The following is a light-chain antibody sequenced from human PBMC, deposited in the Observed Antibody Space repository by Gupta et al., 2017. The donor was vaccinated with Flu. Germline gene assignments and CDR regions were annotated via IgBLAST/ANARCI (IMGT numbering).Light chain of an antibody. CDR3: QKYGNSLPYT. CDR2: GAS. CDR1: QSVSSNY. Sequence: IVLTQSPGTLSLSPGERGTLSCRASQSVSSNYLHWYQQKPGQAPRLLIYGASSRATGTPDRFSGSGSGTEFTLTISRVEPEDFAIYYCQKYGNSLPYTFGQGTKLEIK. V-gene: IGKV3-20*01. J-gene: IGKJ2*01.